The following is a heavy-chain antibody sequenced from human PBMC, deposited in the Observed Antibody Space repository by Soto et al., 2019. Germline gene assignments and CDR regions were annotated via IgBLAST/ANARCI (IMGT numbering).Heavy chain of an antibody. V-gene: IGHV4-59*01. Sequence: ETLSLTCTVSGGSISSYYWSWLRQPPGKGLEWIGYIYYSGSTNYNPSLKSRVTISVDTSKNQFSLKLSSVTAADTAVYYCARGGGYFEWFDPWGQGTLVTVSS. CDR3: ARGGGYFEWFDP. CDR1: GGSISSYY. D-gene: IGHD6-19*01. J-gene: IGHJ5*02. CDR2: IYYSGST.